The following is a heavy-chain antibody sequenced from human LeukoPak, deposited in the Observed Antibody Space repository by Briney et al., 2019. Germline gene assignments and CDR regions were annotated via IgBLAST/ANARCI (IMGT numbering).Heavy chain of an antibody. CDR3: ASEGD. CDR1: GFTFSTYT. J-gene: IGHJ4*02. V-gene: IGHV3-23*01. CDR2: FTGLGGR. D-gene: IGHD3-16*01. Sequence: PGGSLRLSCAASGFTFSTYTMMWVRQAPGKGLQWLASFTGLGGRYYADSVKGRFIISRDNSKNTVYLQMNSLRVEDTAVYYCASEGDWGQGTLVTVSS.